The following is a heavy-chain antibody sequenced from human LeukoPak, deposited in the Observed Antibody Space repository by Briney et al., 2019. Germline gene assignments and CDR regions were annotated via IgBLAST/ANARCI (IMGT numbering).Heavy chain of an antibody. CDR2: ISNSGST. Sequence: PSETLSLTCTVSDGPIRSHYWTSIRQSPLKGLEWIGDISNSGSTNYNPSLKSRVTMSLDTSNRQFSLKLNSVTAADTAVYYCGRDLGSGSYIDFWGQGTLVTVSS. J-gene: IGHJ4*02. CDR1: DGPIRSHY. CDR3: GRDLGSGSYIDF. V-gene: IGHV4-59*11. D-gene: IGHD1-26*01.